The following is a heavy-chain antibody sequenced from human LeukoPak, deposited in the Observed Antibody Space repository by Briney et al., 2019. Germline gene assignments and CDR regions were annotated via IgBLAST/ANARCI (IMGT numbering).Heavy chain of an antibody. D-gene: IGHD3-22*01. J-gene: IGHJ4*02. V-gene: IGHV4-4*07. Sequence: SEALSLTCTVSGGSISSYYWSWIRQPAGKGLEWIGRIYTSGSTNYNASLKSRVAISVDASKNQFSLKLTSVTAADTAVYYCANSYDSKIVPFDNWGQGALVTVSS. CDR1: GGSISSYY. CDR3: ANSYDSKIVPFDN. CDR2: IYTSGST.